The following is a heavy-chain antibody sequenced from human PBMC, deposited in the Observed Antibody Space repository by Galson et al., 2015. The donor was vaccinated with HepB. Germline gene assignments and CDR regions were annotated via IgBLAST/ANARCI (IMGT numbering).Heavy chain of an antibody. CDR1: GYTFTSYG. J-gene: IGHJ4*02. CDR3: ARDQGTVSSPYYFDY. CDR2: ISPYNGNT. D-gene: IGHD2-2*01. V-gene: IGHV1-18*01. Sequence: SVKVSCKASGYTFTSYGISWVRQAPGQGLEWMEWISPYNGNTNYAQKFQGRVTMTTDTSTSTAYMDLRSLRSDDTAVYYCARDQGTVSSPYYFDYWGQGTLVTVST.